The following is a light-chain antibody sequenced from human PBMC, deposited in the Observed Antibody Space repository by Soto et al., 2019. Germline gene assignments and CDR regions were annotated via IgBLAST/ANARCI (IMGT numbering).Light chain of an antibody. V-gene: IGKV1-39*01. J-gene: IGKJ2*01. CDR3: QQYYSTPYT. CDR2: DAS. CDR1: QSISSC. Sequence: DIQMTQSPSTLSSSAGDRVTITCRASQSISSCLIWYQQKPGKDPTLLIYDASCYKSGVPPRFSGSGSGTEFTLTISRLQPDDFAAYYCQQYYSTPYTFGQGTKLEIK.